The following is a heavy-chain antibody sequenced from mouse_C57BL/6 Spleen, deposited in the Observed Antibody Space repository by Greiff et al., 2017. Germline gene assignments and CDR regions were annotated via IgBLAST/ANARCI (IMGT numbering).Heavy chain of an antibody. V-gene: IGHV1-61*01. CDR1: GYTFTSYW. CDR2: IYPSDSET. CDR3: ARDGSSHFDY. D-gene: IGHD1-1*01. J-gene: IGHJ2*01. Sequence: QVQLQQPGAELVRPGSSVKLSCKASGYTFTSYWMDWVKQRPGQGLEWIGNIYPSDSETHYNPKFKDKATLTVDKSSRTAYMHLSSLTSEDSAVYYCARDGSSHFDYWGQGTTLTVSS.